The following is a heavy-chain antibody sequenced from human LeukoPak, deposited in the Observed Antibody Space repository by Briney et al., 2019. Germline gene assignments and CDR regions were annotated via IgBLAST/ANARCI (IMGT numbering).Heavy chain of an antibody. D-gene: IGHD1-14*01. Sequence: GASVKVSCKASGGTFSSYAISWVRQAPGQGLEWMGRIIPIFGTANYAQKFQGRVTMTRDTSTSTVYMELGSLRSEDTAVYYCARDVGITPPKYWYFDLWGRGTLVTVSS. CDR3: ARDVGITPPKYWYFDL. J-gene: IGHJ2*01. V-gene: IGHV1-69*05. CDR1: GGTFSSYA. CDR2: IIPIFGTA.